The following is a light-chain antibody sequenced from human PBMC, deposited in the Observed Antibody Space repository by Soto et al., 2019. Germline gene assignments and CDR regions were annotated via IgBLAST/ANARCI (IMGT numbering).Light chain of an antibody. J-gene: IGKJ2*01. V-gene: IGKV3-20*01. CDR1: QSVSSNH. CDR2: AST. Sequence: EIVVTQSPRTLSLSPGERATFSCRASQSVSSNHLAWYQQKPGQAPRLLIFASTGRPTVIPDRFTGSGSGTDFTLTISRLEPEDFAMYYCQQYGSSPYTFGQGTKVEIK. CDR3: QQYGSSPYT.